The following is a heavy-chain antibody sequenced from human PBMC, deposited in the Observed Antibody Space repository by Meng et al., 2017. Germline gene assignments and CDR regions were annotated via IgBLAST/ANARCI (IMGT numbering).Heavy chain of an antibody. CDR3: ARDRNWNYDV. Sequence: GESLKISCAASGFTFSDYYMSWIRQAPGKGLEWVSYISSSGSTIYYADSVKGRFTISRDNAKNSLYLQMNSLRAEDTAVYYCARDRNWNYDVWGRGTTVTVSS. V-gene: IGHV3-11*01. CDR1: GFTFSDYY. D-gene: IGHD1-7*01. J-gene: IGHJ6*02. CDR2: ISSSGSTI.